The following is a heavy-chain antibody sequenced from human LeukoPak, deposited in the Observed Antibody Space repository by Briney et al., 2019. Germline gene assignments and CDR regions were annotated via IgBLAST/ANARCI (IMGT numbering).Heavy chain of an antibody. D-gene: IGHD4-17*01. J-gene: IGHJ5*02. V-gene: IGHV3-21*01. CDR1: GFTFSSYS. CDR3: ARGGPVTTEGWFDP. Sequence: PGGSLRLSCAASGFTFSSYSMNWVRQAPGKGLEWVSSISSSSSYIYYADSVKGRFTISRDNAKNSLYLQMNSLRAEDTAVYYCARGGPVTTEGWFDPWGQGTLVTVSS. CDR2: ISSSSSYI.